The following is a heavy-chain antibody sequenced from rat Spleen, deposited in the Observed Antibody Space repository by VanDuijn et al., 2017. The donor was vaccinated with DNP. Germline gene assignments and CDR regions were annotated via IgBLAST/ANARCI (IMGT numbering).Heavy chain of an antibody. V-gene: IGHV2-19*01. CDR1: GFSLTDYT. D-gene: IGHD1-1*01. Sequence: QVQLKESGPGLVQPSQTLSLTCTVSGFSLTDYTVHWVRQPPGKGLEWMGRIRTNGITDYNSALTSRLSISRDTSKNQVFVKMNSLQTDDTAIYFCARETAEFTVGPMDAWGQGTSVTVSS. J-gene: IGHJ4*01. CDR3: ARETAEFTVGPMDA. CDR2: IRTNGIT.